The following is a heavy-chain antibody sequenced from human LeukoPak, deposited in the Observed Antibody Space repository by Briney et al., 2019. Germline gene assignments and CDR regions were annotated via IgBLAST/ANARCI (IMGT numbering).Heavy chain of an antibody. D-gene: IGHD5-12*01. V-gene: IGHV1-18*01. CDR1: GYSFTSYG. CDR3: TSTGYSGHDPLHY. CDR2: ISPYNGNT. Sequence: ASVKVSCKASGYSFTSYGISWVRQAPGQGLEWMGWISPYNGNTNYAEKLQGRVTMTTDTSTNTAYMELRSLRSDDTAVYYCTSTGYSGHDPLHYWGRGTLVTVSS. J-gene: IGHJ4*02.